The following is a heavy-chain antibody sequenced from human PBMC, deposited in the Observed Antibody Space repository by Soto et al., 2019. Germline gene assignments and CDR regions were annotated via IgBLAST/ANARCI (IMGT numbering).Heavy chain of an antibody. J-gene: IGHJ4*02. Sequence: SETLSLTCTVSGGSISSYYWSWIRQPPGKGLEWIGYIYYSGSTNYNPSLKSRVTISVDTSKNQFSLKLSSVTAADTAVYYCARWSGARRYYDFWSGPMGFDYWGQGTLVTVSS. CDR1: GGSISSYY. CDR3: ARWSGARRYYDFWSGPMGFDY. V-gene: IGHV4-59*08. CDR2: IYYSGST. D-gene: IGHD3-3*01.